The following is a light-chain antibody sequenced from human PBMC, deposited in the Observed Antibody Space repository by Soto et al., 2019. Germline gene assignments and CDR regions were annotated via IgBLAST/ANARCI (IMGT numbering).Light chain of an antibody. J-gene: IGKJ5*01. Sequence: EIVLTQSPGTLSLSPGERATLSCRASQSVSNSYLAWYQQKPGQAPRVLIYGASSRATGIPDRFSGSGSGTDFTLTISRLEPEDFAVYYCQQYGNSPITFGQGTRLEIK. CDR3: QQYGNSPIT. V-gene: IGKV3-20*01. CDR1: QSVSNSY. CDR2: GAS.